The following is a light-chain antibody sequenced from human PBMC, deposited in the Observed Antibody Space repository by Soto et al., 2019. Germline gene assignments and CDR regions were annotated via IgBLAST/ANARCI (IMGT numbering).Light chain of an antibody. CDR3: QQRGWPPLA. V-gene: IGKV3-11*01. Sequence: EIVLTQSPATLSLSPGERATLSCRASQSVSSSLAWYQQKPGQAPRLIIHDASNRATGIPARFSGSGSGTDFTLTISSLEPADFAVYYCQQRGWPPLAFGGGTRVEIK. CDR2: DAS. J-gene: IGKJ4*01. CDR1: QSVSSS.